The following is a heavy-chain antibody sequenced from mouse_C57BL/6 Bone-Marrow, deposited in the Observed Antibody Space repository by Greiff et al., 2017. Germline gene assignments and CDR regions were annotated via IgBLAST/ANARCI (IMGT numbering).Heavy chain of an antibody. V-gene: IGHV2-2*01. CDR3: ARGWYWYFDV. Sequence: QVQLKQSGPGLVQPSQSLSITCTVSGFSLTSYGVHWVRQSPGKGLEWLGVIWSGGSTDYNAAFISRLSISKDNSKSQVFCKMNSLQADDTAIYYCARGWYWYFDVWGTGTTVTVSS. D-gene: IGHD3-3*01. CDR2: IWSGGST. CDR1: GFSLTSYG. J-gene: IGHJ1*03.